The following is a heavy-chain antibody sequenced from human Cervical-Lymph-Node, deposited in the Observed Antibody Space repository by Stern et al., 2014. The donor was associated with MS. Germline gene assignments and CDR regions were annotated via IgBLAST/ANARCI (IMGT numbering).Heavy chain of an antibody. J-gene: IGHJ4*02. D-gene: IGHD2-21*02. CDR2: IFHIGSS. CDR3: ARSSSPGTRTARFDY. V-gene: IGHV4-31*03. CDR1: GASISRAGYY. Sequence: VQLVESGPGLVKPSQTLSLTCTVSGASISRAGYYWSWIRQPPGKGLEWIGYIFHIGSSFYNPSLRGRISMQVDTSNNQFSLKLSSLTAADTAVYYCARSSSPGTRTARFDYWGQGTLVTVSS.